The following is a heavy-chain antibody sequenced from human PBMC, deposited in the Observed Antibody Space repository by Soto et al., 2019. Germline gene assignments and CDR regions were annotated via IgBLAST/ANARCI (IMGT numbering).Heavy chain of an antibody. J-gene: IGHJ5*02. CDR3: ARGRVGSMNWFDP. V-gene: IGHV1-69*01. D-gene: IGHD1-26*01. CDR2: IIPIFGTA. Sequence: QMQLVQSGAEVKKPGSSVKVSCKASGDTSSTYSISWVRQGPGQGLEWMGEIIPIFGTAYYSQKFQDTVTMSADASTTTVQMELSSLRSDDTAVYYCARGRVGSMNWFDPWGQGTLVTVSS. CDR1: GDTSSTYS.